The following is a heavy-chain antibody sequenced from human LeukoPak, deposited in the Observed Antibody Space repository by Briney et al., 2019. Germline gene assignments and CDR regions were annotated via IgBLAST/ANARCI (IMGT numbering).Heavy chain of an antibody. J-gene: IGHJ6*02. V-gene: IGHV3-74*01. CDR3: VRGSSDWNGMDV. CDR1: GFTFSNHW. D-gene: IGHD6-19*01. CDR2: INIDGNSK. Sequence: PGGSLRLSCAASGFTFSNHWMHWVRQFPGKGLVSVSRINIDGNSKTYANSVKGRFTISRDNAKNTLYMQMNSLGVEDTAVYYCVRGSSDWNGMDVWGQGTTVTVSS.